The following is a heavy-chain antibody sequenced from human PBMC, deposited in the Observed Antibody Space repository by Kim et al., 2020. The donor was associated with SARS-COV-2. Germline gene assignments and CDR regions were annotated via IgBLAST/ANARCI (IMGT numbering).Heavy chain of an antibody. CDR2: INTNIGNP. D-gene: IGHD6-6*01. CDR1: GYTFTSYA. CDR3: ARDGEQLSPYYYYYMDV. J-gene: IGHJ6*03. V-gene: IGHV7-4-1*02. Sequence: ASVKVSCKASGYTFTSYAMNWVRQAPGQGLEWMGWINTNIGNPTYAQGFTGRFVFSLDTSVSTAYLQISSLKAEDTAVYYCARDGEQLSPYYYYYMDVWGKGTTVTVSS.